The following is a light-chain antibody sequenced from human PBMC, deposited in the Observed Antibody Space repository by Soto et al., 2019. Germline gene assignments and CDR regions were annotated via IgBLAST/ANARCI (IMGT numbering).Light chain of an antibody. J-gene: IGKJ5*01. CDR3: QHYKSYPIT. Sequence: DIQMTQSPSSLSASVGDTVTITCRASQDISKALAWFQQKPGKAPKSLIYGASTLQSGVPSRFSGSGSGTEFTLTITSLLPEDFATYYCQHYKSYPITFGQGTRLEIK. CDR1: QDISKA. CDR2: GAS. V-gene: IGKV1-16*01.